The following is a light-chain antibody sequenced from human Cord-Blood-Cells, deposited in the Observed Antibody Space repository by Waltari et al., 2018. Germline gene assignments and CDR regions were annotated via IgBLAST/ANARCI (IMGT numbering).Light chain of an antibody. CDR1: QSVSSY. Sequence: IVLTQPPPTLSLSPGQRATLPCRPSQSVSSYLAWYQQKPGQAPRLLIYDASNRATGIPARFSGSGSGTDFTLTISSLEPEDFAVYYCQQRSNWPPYTFGQGTKLEIK. CDR3: QQRSNWPPYT. J-gene: IGKJ2*01. V-gene: IGKV3-11*01. CDR2: DAS.